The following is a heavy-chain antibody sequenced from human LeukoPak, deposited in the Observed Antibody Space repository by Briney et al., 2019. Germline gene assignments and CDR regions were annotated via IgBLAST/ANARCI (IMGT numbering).Heavy chain of an antibody. Sequence: GGSLRLSCVGSGFTSIAYALTWARQAPGKGLEWVSGISGGGVTTYYADSVKGRFTISRDNSKNTLYLQVNSLRADDTAIYYCARNQQLGGHSYYYYGMDVWGQGTTVTVSS. V-gene: IGHV3-23*01. CDR3: ARNQQLGGHSYYYYGMDV. CDR2: ISGGGVTT. J-gene: IGHJ6*02. D-gene: IGHD3-16*01. CDR1: GFTSIAYA.